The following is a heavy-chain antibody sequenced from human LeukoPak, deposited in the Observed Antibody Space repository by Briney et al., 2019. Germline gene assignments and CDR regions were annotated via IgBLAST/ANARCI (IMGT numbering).Heavy chain of an antibody. D-gene: IGHD2-2*01. Sequence: GASVKVSCKASGYTFTGYYMHWVRQAPGQGLEWMGWINPNSGGTNYARKFQGRVTMTRDTSISTAYMELSRLRSDDTAVYYCARDGNYLEGTSCHVWGQGTLVTVSS. V-gene: IGHV1-2*02. CDR1: GYTFTGYY. J-gene: IGHJ4*02. CDR3: ARDGNYLEGTSCHV. CDR2: INPNSGGT.